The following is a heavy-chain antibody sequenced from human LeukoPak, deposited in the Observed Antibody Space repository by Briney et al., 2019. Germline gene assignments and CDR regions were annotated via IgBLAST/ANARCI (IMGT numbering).Heavy chain of an antibody. J-gene: IGHJ4*02. CDR2: IWYDGSNK. Sequence: GGSLRLSCAASGFTFSSYGMHWVRQAPGKGLEWAAVIWYDGSNKYYADSVKGRFTISRDNSKNTLYLQMNSLRAEDTAVYYCAREGSDDGSYYFDYWGQGTLVTVSS. CDR3: AREGSDDGSYYFDY. D-gene: IGHD3-10*01. CDR1: GFTFSSYG. V-gene: IGHV3-33*01.